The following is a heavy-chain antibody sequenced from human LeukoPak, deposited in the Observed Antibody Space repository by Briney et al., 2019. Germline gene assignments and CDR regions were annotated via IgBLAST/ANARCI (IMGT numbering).Heavy chain of an antibody. V-gene: IGHV4-59*08. CDR3: ARVCKFRIPYYYYYMDV. CDR1: GGSISSYY. CDR2: IYYSGST. J-gene: IGHJ6*03. Sequence: SETLSLTCTVSGGSISSYYWSWIRQPPGKGLEWIGYIYYSGSTYYNPSPKSRVTISVDTSKNQFSLKLSSVTAADTAVYYCARVCKFRIPYYYYYMDVWGKGTTVTVSS. D-gene: IGHD2-21*01.